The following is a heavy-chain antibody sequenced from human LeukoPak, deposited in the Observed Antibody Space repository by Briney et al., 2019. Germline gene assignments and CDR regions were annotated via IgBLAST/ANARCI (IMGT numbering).Heavy chain of an antibody. V-gene: IGHV5-51*01. CDR3: ARLGDDYPFDY. CDR2: IYPGDSDT. CDR1: GSSFTSYW. Sequence: GASLKISCKGSGSSFTSYWIGWVRQMPGKGLEWMGIIYPGDSDTRYSPSFQGQVTISADKSISTSSLQWSSLKASDTAMYYCARLGDDYPFDYWGQGTLVTVSS. J-gene: IGHJ4*02. D-gene: IGHD4-11*01.